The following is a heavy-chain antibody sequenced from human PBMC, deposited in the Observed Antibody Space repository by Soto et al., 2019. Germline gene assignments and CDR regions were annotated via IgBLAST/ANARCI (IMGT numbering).Heavy chain of an antibody. V-gene: IGHV1-18*01. D-gene: IGHD3-10*01. CDR3: AREGYYSGSGSYSRPRYYGMDV. Sequence: ASVKVSCKASGYTFISYGISWVRQAPGQGLEWMGWISAYNDYTNYAQKLQGRVTMTTDTSTRIAYLELRSLRSDDTAVYYCAREGYYSGSGSYSRPRYYGMDVWGQGTTVTVSS. J-gene: IGHJ6*02. CDR2: ISAYNDYT. CDR1: GYTFISYG.